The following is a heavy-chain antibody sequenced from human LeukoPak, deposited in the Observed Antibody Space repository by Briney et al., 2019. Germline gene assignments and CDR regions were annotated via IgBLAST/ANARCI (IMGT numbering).Heavy chain of an antibody. CDR3: AKRYSGNTGAFNI. J-gene: IGHJ3*02. CDR2: ISGSGGST. D-gene: IGHD1-26*01. V-gene: IGHV3-23*01. Sequence: PGGSLRLSCAASGFTFSSYGMSWVRQAPGKGLEWVSAISGSGGSTYYADSVKGRFTISRDNSKNTLYLQMNSLRAEDTAVYYCAKRYSGNTGAFNIWGQGTMVTVSS. CDR1: GFTFSSYG.